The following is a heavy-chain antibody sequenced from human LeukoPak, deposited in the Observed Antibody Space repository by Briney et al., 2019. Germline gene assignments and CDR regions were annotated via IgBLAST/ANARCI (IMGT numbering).Heavy chain of an antibody. V-gene: IGHV1-69*13. D-gene: IGHD6-19*01. J-gene: IGHJ4*02. CDR1: GGTFSSYA. CDR2: IIPIFGTA. Sequence: ASVNVSCKASGGTFSSYAISWVRQAPGQGLEWMGGIIPIFGTADYAQKFQGRVTITADESTSTAYMELSSLRSDDTAVYYCARDRAVAGTFDYWGQGTLVTVSS. CDR3: ARDRAVAGTFDY.